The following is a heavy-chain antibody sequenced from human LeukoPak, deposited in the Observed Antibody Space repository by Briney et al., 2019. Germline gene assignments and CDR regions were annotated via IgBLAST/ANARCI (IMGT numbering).Heavy chain of an antibody. CDR1: GGSISSYY. CDR2: IYYSGST. Sequence: PSETLSLTCTVSGGSISSYYCSWIRQPPGKGRELVRYIYYSGSTNYNASLTSRVPISVATYKTKFSLKLSFVTAADTDVSYYACLVGRGILYHDAFDLWGQGTMVTVSS. CDR3: ACLVGRGILYHDAFDL. V-gene: IGHV4-59*01. D-gene: IGHD2-2*02. J-gene: IGHJ3*01.